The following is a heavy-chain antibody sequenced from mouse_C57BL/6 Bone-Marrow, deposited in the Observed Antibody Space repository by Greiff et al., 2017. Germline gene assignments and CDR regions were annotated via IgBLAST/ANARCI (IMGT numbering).Heavy chain of an antibody. D-gene: IGHD2-2*01. CDR1: GFNIKDDY. CDR2: IDPENGDT. J-gene: IGHJ1*03. CDR3: TTVEWLRRGYFDV. V-gene: IGHV14-4*01. Sequence: VQLQQSGAELVRPGASVKLSCTASGFNIKDDYMHWVKQRPEQGLEWIGWIDPENGDTEYDSKFQGKATITADTSSNTAYLQLSSLTSEDTAVYYCTTVEWLRRGYFDVWGTGTTVTVSA.